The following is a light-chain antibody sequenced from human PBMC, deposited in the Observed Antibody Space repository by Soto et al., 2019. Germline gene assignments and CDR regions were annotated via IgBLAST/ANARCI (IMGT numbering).Light chain of an antibody. Sequence: DIVMTQSPLSLPVTPGEPASISCRSSQSLLHSNGYNYLDWYLQKPGQSPQLLIYLGSSRASGVPDRFSGSGSGTDFTLKISRVEAEDVGVYYCMQALQTPPTFGQGTKLAIK. J-gene: IGKJ2*01. CDR3: MQALQTPPT. V-gene: IGKV2-28*01. CDR2: LGS. CDR1: QSLLHSNGYNY.